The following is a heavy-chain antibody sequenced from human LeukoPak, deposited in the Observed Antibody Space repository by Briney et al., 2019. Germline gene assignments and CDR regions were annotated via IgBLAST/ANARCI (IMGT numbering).Heavy chain of an antibody. CDR2: IYHTGDT. V-gene: IGHV4-59*08. D-gene: IGHD6-6*01. J-gene: IGHJ4*02. CDR1: GGSISSYY. CDR3: AKHTFARPFDY. Sequence: NPSETLSLTCTVSGGSISSYYWSWIRQPPGKGLEWIGYIYHTGDTNSNPSLRSRVTISLDTSKNQFSLRLSSVTAADTAVYYCAKHTFARPFDYWGQGTLVTVSS.